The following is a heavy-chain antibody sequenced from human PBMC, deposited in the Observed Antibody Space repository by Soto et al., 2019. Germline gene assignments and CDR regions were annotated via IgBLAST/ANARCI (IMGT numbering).Heavy chain of an antibody. CDR1: GYAISSGLY. D-gene: IGHD3-10*01. Sequence: XETLSLTCSVAGYAISSGLYWAWIRQPPGKRLEWIGNIYHTGTTYYNPSLKSRVTMSVDTSKNQFSLRLSSVTAADTAVFYCARVRTVGMSGSPGDYWGQGTLVTVSS. CDR3: ARVRTVGMSGSPGDY. CDR2: IYHTGTT. V-gene: IGHV4-38-2*01. J-gene: IGHJ4*02.